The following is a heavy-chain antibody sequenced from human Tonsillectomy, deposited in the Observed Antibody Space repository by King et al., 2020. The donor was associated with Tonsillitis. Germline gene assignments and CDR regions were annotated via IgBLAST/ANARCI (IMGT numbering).Heavy chain of an antibody. Sequence: QVQLVESGGGVVQPGRSLRLSCAASGFTFSSYAMNWVRQAPGKGLEWVAVISYDGSKKYYADSVKGRFTISRDNSKNTLYLQMNSLRPEDTAVYYCARGPHEQEPYDFWGQGTLVTVSS. CDR1: GFTFSSYA. J-gene: IGHJ4*02. V-gene: IGHV3-30-3*01. CDR2: ISYDGSKK. D-gene: IGHD6-13*01. CDR3: ARGPHEQEPYDF.